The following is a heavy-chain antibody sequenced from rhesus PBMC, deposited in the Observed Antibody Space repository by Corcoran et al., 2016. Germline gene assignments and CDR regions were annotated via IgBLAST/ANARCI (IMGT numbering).Heavy chain of an antibody. CDR1: GGSISGYYY. J-gene: IGHJ4*01. D-gene: IGHD6-25*01. CDR2: IYGNSAST. CDR3: ARGGGIAAAGIDY. V-gene: IGHV4-73*01. Sequence: QVQLQQWGEGLVKPSETLSLTCAVYGGSISGYYYWSWIRQPPGKGLEWIRYIYGNSASTNYNPSLMNVVTISKDTSKNQFALTLSSVTAADPAVYYCARGGGIAAAGIDYWGQGVLVTVSS.